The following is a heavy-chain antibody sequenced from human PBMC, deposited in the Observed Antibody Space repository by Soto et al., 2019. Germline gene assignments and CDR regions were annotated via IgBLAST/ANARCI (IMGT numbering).Heavy chain of an antibody. CDR2: ISGSGGST. V-gene: IGHV3-23*01. CDR3: AKERIGYSSSWYGSKWFDP. CDR1: GFTFSSYA. J-gene: IGHJ5*02. D-gene: IGHD6-13*01. Sequence: EVQLLESGGGLVQPGGSLGLSCAASGFTFSSYAMSWVRQAPGKGLEWVSAISGSGGSTYYADSVKGRFTISRDNSKNTLYLQMNSLRAEDTAVYYCAKERIGYSSSWYGSKWFDPWGQGTLVTVSS.